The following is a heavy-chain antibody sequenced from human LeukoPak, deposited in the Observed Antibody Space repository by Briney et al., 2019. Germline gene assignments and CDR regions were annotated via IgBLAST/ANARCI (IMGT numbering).Heavy chain of an antibody. J-gene: IGHJ4*02. CDR3: ARDPIGRDGYNYDY. CDR2: ISSTSSYI. Sequence: GGSLRLSCAASGFTFSDYSMNWVRQAPGKGLEWVSSISSTSSYIYYADSVKGRFTISRDSAKNTLYLQMNSLRAEDTAVYYCARDPIGRDGYNYDYWGQGTLVTVSS. CDR1: GFTFSDYS. D-gene: IGHD5-24*01. V-gene: IGHV3-21*04.